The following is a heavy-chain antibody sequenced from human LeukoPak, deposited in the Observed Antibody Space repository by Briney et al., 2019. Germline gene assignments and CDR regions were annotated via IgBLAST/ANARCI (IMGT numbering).Heavy chain of an antibody. CDR1: GFTFSPYA. Sequence: GGSLRLSCEASGFTFSPYAMTWVRQAPGKGLEWVSSLSGSGVSAYYADSVKGRFIISRDNSKNTLYLQMNSLRAEDTAVYYCAKGKQRLVVVYWFFDLWGRGTLATVSS. CDR3: AKGKQRLVVVYWFFDL. D-gene: IGHD6-13*01. J-gene: IGHJ2*01. CDR2: LSGSGVSA. V-gene: IGHV3-23*01.